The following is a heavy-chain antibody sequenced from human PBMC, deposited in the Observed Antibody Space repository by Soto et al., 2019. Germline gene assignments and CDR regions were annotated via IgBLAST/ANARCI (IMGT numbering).Heavy chain of an antibody. CDR1: GDSISSYY. CDR2: FYSSGSA. CDR3: ARAPTFGGIAVAGVLRFDP. V-gene: IGHV4-4*07. J-gene: IGHJ5*02. D-gene: IGHD6-19*01. Sequence: PSETLSLTCTVSGDSISSYYWSWIRQPAGKGLEWIGRFYSSGSANYNPSLKSRVTISVDRSKNQFSLNLSSVTAADTAVYYCARAPTFGGIAVAGVLRFDPWGQGTLVTVSS.